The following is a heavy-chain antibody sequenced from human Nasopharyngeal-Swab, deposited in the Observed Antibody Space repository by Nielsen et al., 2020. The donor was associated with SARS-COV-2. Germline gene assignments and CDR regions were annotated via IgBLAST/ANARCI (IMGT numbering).Heavy chain of an antibody. J-gene: IGHJ4*02. CDR3: ARGSRAWY. CDR2: ISGDDATI. V-gene: IGHV3-48*03. Sequence: GESLKISCAGSGFTFSNYEMNWVRQAPGTGLEWISSISGDDATIYYADFVRGRFSISRDNAKKSLYLQMDSLRAEDTAVYYCARGSRAWYWGQGTLVTVSS. CDR1: GFTFSNYE.